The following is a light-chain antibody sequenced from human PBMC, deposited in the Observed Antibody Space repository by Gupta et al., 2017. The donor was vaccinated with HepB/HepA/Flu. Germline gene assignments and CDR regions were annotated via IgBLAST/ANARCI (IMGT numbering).Light chain of an antibody. CDR1: QSVSSY. J-gene: IGKJ4*01. CDR3: QQRSNWPLT. CDR2: DAS. V-gene: IGKV3-11*01. Sequence: EIVLTQSPATLSLSPGERATLSCRASQSVSSYLAWYQQKPGQAPRLHIYDASNRATGIPARFSGSGSGTDFTLTISSLEPEDFAVYYCQQRSNWPLTFGRGTKVEIK.